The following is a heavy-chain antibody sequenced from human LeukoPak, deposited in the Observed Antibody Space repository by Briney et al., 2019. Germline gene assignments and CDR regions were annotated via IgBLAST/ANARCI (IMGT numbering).Heavy chain of an antibody. V-gene: IGHV4-34*01. CDR2: INHSGST. CDR1: GGSFSGYY. J-gene: IGHJ4*02. D-gene: IGHD3-10*01. Sequence: SETLSLTCAVYGGSFSGYYWSWIRQPPGKGLEWIGEINHSGSTNYNPSLKSRVTISVDTSKNQFSLKLSSVTAADTAVYYCARESKLFFGETRWGQGALVTVSS. CDR3: ARESKLFFGETR.